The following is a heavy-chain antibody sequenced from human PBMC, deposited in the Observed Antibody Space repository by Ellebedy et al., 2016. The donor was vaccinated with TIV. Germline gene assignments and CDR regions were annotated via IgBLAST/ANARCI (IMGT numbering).Heavy chain of an antibody. CDR1: DVASSGYY. CDR2: INHNARA. D-gene: IGHD6-19*01. J-gene: IGHJ4*02. V-gene: IGHV4-34*01. CDR3: AADRGIRGCPDY. Sequence: SETLSLTXAVYDVASSGYYWSWIRQSPGKGLEWIATINHNARADYNPSLRGRVLISLDKSKSQFSLTMTSVTADDTGLYYCAADRGIRGCPDYWGQGTLVTVSS.